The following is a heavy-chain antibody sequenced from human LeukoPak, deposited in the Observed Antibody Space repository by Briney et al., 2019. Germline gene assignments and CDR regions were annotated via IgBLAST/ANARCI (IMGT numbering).Heavy chain of an antibody. CDR1: GGSISSSNW. J-gene: IGHJ3*02. V-gene: IGHV4-4*02. CDR2: IYHSGST. CDR3: AREAYGGNGGHDAFDI. Sequence: SETLSLTCAVSGGSISSSNWWSWVRQPPGKGLEWIGEIYHSGSTNYNPSLKSRVTISVDKSKNQFSLKLSSVTAADTAVYYCAREAYGGNGGHDAFDIWGQGTMVTVSS. D-gene: IGHD4-23*01.